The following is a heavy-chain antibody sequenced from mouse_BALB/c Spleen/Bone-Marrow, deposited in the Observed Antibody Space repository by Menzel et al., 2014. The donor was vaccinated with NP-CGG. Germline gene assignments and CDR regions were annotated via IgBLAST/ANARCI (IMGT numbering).Heavy chain of an antibody. V-gene: IGHV1-9*01. J-gene: IGHJ4*01. CDR2: ILPGSGST. CDR3: AIHGEAMDY. Sequence: QVQLKETGAELMKPGASVKISCKATGYTFSSYWIERVKQRPGHGLEWIGEILPGSGSTNYNEKFKGKATLTADTSSSTAYMQLSSLTSEDSAAYYCAIHGEAMDYWGQGSSVDVST. CDR1: GYTFSSYW.